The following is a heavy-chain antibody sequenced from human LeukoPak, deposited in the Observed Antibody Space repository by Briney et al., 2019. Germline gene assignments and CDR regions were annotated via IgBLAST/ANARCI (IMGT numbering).Heavy chain of an antibody. V-gene: IGHV3-23*01. Sequence: GGSLRLSCAASGFTFSNYAMSWVRQAPGKGLEWVSAISGSGDSTYYADSVKGRFTISRDNSKNTLYLQMNSLRAEDTAVYYCAKDLSREYDILTGYYMSRYYFDYWGQGTLVTVSS. J-gene: IGHJ4*02. D-gene: IGHD3-9*01. CDR1: GFTFSNYA. CDR2: ISGSGDST. CDR3: AKDLSREYDILTGYYMSRYYFDY.